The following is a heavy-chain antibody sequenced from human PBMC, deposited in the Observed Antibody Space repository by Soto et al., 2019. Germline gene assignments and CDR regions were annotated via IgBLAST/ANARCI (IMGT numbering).Heavy chain of an antibody. J-gene: IGHJ6*02. CDR1: GFTFSSYG. D-gene: IGHD1-26*01. CDR3: AKDLSYSGSYYYYYGMDV. CDR2: ISYDGSNK. V-gene: IGHV3-30*18. Sequence: GSLRLSCAASGFTFSSYGMHWVRQAPGKGLEWVAVISYDGSNKYYADSVKGRFTISRDNSKNTLYLQMNSLRAEDTAVYYCAKDLSYSGSYYYYYGMDVWGQGTTVTVSS.